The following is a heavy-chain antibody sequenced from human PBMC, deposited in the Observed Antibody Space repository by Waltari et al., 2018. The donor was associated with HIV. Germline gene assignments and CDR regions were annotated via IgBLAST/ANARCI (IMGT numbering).Heavy chain of an antibody. CDR2: IRTKAYGGTT. CDR1: FIFGDYA. D-gene: IGHD2-2*01. Sequence: FIFGDYAMTWFRQAPGKGLEWVSFIRTKAYGGTTEYAASVKGRFTISRDDSKSIAYLQMNSLKTEDTAVYYCTRDPNIVIVPAARFWGQGTLVIVSS. J-gene: IGHJ4*02. V-gene: IGHV3-49*03. CDR3: TRDPNIVIVPAARF.